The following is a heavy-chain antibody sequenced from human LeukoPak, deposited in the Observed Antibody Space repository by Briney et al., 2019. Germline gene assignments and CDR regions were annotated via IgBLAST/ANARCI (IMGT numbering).Heavy chain of an antibody. CDR2: IYYSGST. Sequence: SETLSLTCTVSGGSISSSSYYWGWIRQPPGKGLEWIGSIYYSGSTYYNPSLKSRLTISVYTSKNEFSLTLRSVTAADTAVYYCARDLGGDYDTSGYASFDYWGQGILVTVSS. CDR3: ARDLGGDYDTSGYASFDY. CDR1: GGSISSSSYY. V-gene: IGHV4-39*07. J-gene: IGHJ4*02. D-gene: IGHD3-22*01.